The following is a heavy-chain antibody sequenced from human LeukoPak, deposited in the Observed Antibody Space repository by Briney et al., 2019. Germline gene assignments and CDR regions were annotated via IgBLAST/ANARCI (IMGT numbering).Heavy chain of an antibody. Sequence: SETLSLTCSVSGGSVSGINYPWNWVRQPPGKGLEWIGDIYHSGSTNYNPSLKSRVTISVDTSKNQFSLKLSSVTAADTAVYYCARRLVGQTFDYWGQGTLVTVSS. CDR3: ARRLVGQTFDY. CDR2: IYHSGST. J-gene: IGHJ4*02. D-gene: IGHD3-10*01. V-gene: IGHV4-61*01. CDR1: GGSVSGINYP.